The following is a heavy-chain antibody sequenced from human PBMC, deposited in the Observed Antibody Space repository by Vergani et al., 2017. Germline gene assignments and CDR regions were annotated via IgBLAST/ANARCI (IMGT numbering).Heavy chain of an antibody. CDR1: GFTFSSYG. J-gene: IGHJ4*02. CDR2: IWYDGSNK. V-gene: IGHV3-33*01. D-gene: IGHD6-6*01. CDR3: AREGLSDSSSAFFDY. Sequence: VQLLESGGGLVQPGRSLRLSCAASGFTFSSYGMHWVRQAPGKGLEWVAVIWYDGSNKYYADSVKGRFTISRDNSKNTLYLQMNSLRAEDTAVYYCAREGLSDSSSAFFDYWGQGTLVTVSS.